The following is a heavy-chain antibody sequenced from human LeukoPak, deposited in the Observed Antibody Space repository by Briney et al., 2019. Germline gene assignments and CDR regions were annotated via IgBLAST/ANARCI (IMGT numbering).Heavy chain of an antibody. CDR3: ALVWFGDTEAFDX. J-gene: IGHJ3*02. D-gene: IGHD3-10*01. CDR1: GGTFSSYA. CDR2: IIPIFGTA. Sequence: SVKVSCKASGGTFSSYAISWVRQAPGQGLEWMGRIIPIFGTANYAQKFQGRVTITTDESTSTAYMELSSLRSEDTAVYYCALVWFGDTEAFDXXGQGXXXTV. V-gene: IGHV1-69*05.